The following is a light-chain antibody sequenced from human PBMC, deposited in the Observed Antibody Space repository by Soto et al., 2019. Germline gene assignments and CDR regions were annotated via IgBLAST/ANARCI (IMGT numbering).Light chain of an antibody. CDR3: QQYDDWLRLT. CDR2: GAS. J-gene: IGKJ4*01. CDR1: QSVNIY. V-gene: IGKV3D-15*01. Sequence: EIVMTQSLATLSVSPGERATLSCRASQSVNIYLAWYQQKPGQAPRLLIFGASSRATGIPARFSGSGSGTEFNLTISSLQSEDFEVYFCQQYDDWLRLTFGGGTKVDIK.